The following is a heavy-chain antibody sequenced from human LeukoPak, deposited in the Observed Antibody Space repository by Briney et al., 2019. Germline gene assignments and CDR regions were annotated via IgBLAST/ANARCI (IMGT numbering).Heavy chain of an antibody. CDR2: IYYRGKT. V-gene: IGHV4-59*08. CDR1: GGSISSYY. CDR3: ARGGRDGYTLYPFDY. D-gene: IGHD5-24*01. J-gene: IGHJ4*02. Sequence: PSETLSLTCTVSGGSISSYYWSWIRQPPGKGLEWIGYIYYRGKTNYNPSLKSRVTISVDTSRNQLSLKLSSVTAADTAVYYCARGGRDGYTLYPFDYWGQGTLVTVSS.